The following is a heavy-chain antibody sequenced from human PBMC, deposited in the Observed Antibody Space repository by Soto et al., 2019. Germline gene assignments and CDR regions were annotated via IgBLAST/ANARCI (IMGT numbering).Heavy chain of an antibody. D-gene: IGHD3-22*01. CDR2: IIPIFGTA. Sequence: QVQLVQSGAEVKKPGSSVKVSCKASGGTFSSYAISWVRQAPGQGLEWMGGIIPIFGTANYAQKFQGRVTSTADESTSTAYMELSSLRSEDTAVYYCARDNVGYYYDSSSSNWFDPWGQGTLATVSS. V-gene: IGHV1-69*01. CDR3: ARDNVGYYYDSSSSNWFDP. CDR1: GGTFSSYA. J-gene: IGHJ5*02.